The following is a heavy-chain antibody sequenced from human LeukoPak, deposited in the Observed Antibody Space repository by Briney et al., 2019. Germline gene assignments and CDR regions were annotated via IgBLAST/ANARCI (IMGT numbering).Heavy chain of an antibody. CDR3: AREGGYPPYFDY. J-gene: IGHJ4*02. Sequence: ASVTVSCKASGYTFNTYYIHWVRQAPGQGLEWMGIIIPSGGSTTYAQNFQGRVTMTRDMSSSTVYLELSSLRSEDTAMYYCAREGGYPPYFDYWGQGTLVTVSS. CDR1: GYTFNTYY. D-gene: IGHD5-12*01. V-gene: IGHV1-46*02. CDR2: IIPSGGST.